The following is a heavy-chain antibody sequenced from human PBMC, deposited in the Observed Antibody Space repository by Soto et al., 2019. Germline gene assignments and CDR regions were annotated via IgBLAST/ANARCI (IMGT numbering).Heavy chain of an antibody. CDR1: GGSISSGGYY. D-gene: IGHD2-2*01. CDR3: ARDIVVVPAATLRDLGDYYYYYYMDV. V-gene: IGHV4-31*03. Sequence: PSETLSLTCTVSGGSISSGGYYWSWIRQHPGKGLEWIGYIYYSGSTYYNPSLKSRVTISVDTSKNQFSLKLSSVTAADTAVYYCARDIVVVPAATLRDLGDYYYYYYMDVWGKGTTVTSP. CDR2: IYYSGST. J-gene: IGHJ6*03.